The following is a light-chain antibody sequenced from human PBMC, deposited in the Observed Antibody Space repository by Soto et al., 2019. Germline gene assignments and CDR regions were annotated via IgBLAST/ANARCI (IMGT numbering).Light chain of an antibody. CDR3: QQYYDYLWT. J-gene: IGKJ1*01. CDR2: AAS. Sequence: IRMTQSPSSFSASTGDRVTITCRASQGISSYLAWYQQKPGEAPKLLIYAASTLQSGVPSRFSGSGSGTDFTLTISCLQSEDFATYYCQQYYDYLWTFGQGTKVEVK. V-gene: IGKV1-8*01. CDR1: QGISSY.